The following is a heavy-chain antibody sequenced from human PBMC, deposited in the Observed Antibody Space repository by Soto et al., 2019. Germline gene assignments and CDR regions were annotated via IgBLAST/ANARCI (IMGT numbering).Heavy chain of an antibody. CDR3: ARDASSYGFVWFDP. D-gene: IGHD5-18*01. CDR1: GFTVSSNY. V-gene: IGHV3-66*01. CDR2: IYSGGST. Sequence: GGSLRLSCAASGFTVSSNYMSWVRQAPGKGLEWVSVIYSGGSTYYADSVKGRFTISRDNSKNTLYLQMNSLRAEDTAVYYCARDASSYGFVWFDPWGQGTLVTVSS. J-gene: IGHJ5*02.